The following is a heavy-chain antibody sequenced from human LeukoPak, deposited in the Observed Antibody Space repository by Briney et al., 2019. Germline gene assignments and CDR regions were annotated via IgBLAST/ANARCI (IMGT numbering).Heavy chain of an antibody. D-gene: IGHD3-22*01. CDR3: ARGGSGYYFSKDAFDI. J-gene: IGHJ3*02. CDR1: GGSISSCY. V-gene: IGHV4-59*01. CDR2: IYYSGST. Sequence: SETLSLTCTVSGGSISSCYWSWIRQPPGKGLEWIGYIYYSGSTNYNPSLKSRVTISVDTSKNQFSLKLSSVTAADTAVYYCARGGSGYYFSKDAFDIWGQGTMVTVSS.